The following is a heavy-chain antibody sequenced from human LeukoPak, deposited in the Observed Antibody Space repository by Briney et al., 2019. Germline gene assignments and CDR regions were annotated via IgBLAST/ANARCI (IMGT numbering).Heavy chain of an antibody. J-gene: IGHJ3*01. CDR2: VSGSGTDT. CDR1: GFSFSSYA. CDR3: AKRKFYGSGSVFVSHAFDF. D-gene: IGHD3-10*01. V-gene: IGHV3-23*01. Sequence: PGGSLRLSCAASGFSFSSYAMSWVRQTPGKGPDWVSAVSGSGTDTFYDNSVKGRFTISRDNSKNTLYLQMNDLRAEDTAIYYCAKRKFYGSGSVFVSHAFDFWGQGTMVTVSS.